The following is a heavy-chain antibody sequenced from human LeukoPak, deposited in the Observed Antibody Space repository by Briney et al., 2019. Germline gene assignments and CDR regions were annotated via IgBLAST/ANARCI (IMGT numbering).Heavy chain of an antibody. CDR1: GFTFSSYA. CDR3: ARSRGRTLVWGDQYYFDS. Sequence: SGGSLRLSCAASGFTFSSYAMSWVRQAPGKELEWVSAISGSGGSTYYADSVKGRFTISRDNVKNSVYLQMINLRADDTAVYYCARSRGRTLVWGDQYYFDSWGQGTLVTVSS. V-gene: IGHV3-23*01. CDR2: ISGSGGST. J-gene: IGHJ4*02. D-gene: IGHD3-10*01.